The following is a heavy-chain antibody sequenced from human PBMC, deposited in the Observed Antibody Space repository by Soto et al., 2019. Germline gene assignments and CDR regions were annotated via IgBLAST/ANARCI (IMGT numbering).Heavy chain of an antibody. Sequence: EVKLVESGGDLVQPGGSLRLSCAASGFTFSTYSMNWVRQAPGKGLEWVSYISSRSYTIYYVDSGKGRFTISRDNAKNSLYLQMNSLRDEDTAVYYCARGGSSSDNGMDVWGQGTTVTVSS. CDR1: GFTFSTYS. CDR3: ARGGSSSDNGMDV. D-gene: IGHD6-6*01. CDR2: ISSRSYTI. V-gene: IGHV3-48*02. J-gene: IGHJ6*02.